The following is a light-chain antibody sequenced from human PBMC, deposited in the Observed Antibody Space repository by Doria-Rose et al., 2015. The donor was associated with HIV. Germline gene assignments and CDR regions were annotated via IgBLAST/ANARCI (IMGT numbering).Light chain of an antibody. CDR3: QSDDSSLSGSV. Sequence: SVSGAPGQRVTISCTGSTSNIGAGYDVHWYQQLPGTTPKLLIYGNTNRPSGVPDRFSGSKSGTSASLAITGLQAEDEADYYCQSDDSSLSGSVFGGGTK. CDR2: GNT. J-gene: IGLJ2*01. CDR1: TSNIGAGYD. V-gene: IGLV1-40*01.